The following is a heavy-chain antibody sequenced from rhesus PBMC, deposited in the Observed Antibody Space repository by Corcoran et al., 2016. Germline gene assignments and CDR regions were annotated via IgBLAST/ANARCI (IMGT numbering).Heavy chain of an antibody. J-gene: IGHJ6*01. CDR1: GGSLRRNY. CDR3: ASAYGLDS. CDR2: IYGGRGST. V-gene: IGHV4-147*01. Sequence: QVQLQESGPGLVKPSETLSLTCAVSGGSLRRNYWNCIRQPPGKGLEGVGRIYGGRGSTSYNPSLTSRVTISTDTSKNQFSLKLSSVTAADTAVYYCASAYGLDSWGQGVVVTVSS.